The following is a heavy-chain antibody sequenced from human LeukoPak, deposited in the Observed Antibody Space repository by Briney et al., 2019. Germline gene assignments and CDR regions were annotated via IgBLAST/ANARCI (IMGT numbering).Heavy chain of an antibody. V-gene: IGHV1-18*01. CDR2: ISGDSYDT. D-gene: IGHD2-2*02. CDR3: ARSRYCSSTSCYSWFDP. Sequence: ASVKVSCKASGYTFRNYGINWVRQAPGQGLEWMGWISGDSYDTKYEQKLQDRVTMTTDTSTSTAYMELSSLRSEDTAVYYCARSRYCSSTSCYSWFDPWGQGTLVTVSS. CDR1: GYTFRNYG. J-gene: IGHJ5*02.